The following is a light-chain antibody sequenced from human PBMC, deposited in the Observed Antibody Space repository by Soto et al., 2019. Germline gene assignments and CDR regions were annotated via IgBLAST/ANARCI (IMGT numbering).Light chain of an antibody. J-gene: IGKJ1*01. CDR1: QSVSSY. CDR3: QQRSNWVWT. CDR2: DAS. Sequence: EIVLTQSPATLSLSPGERATLSCRASQSVSSYLACYQQKPGPAPRLLIYDASNRATGIPARFSGSGSGTDFTLTISSLEPEDFAVYYCQQRSNWVWTFGQGTNVEIK. V-gene: IGKV3-11*01.